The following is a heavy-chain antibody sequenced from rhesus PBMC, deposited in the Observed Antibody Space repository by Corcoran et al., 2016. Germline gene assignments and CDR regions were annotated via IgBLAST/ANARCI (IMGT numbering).Heavy chain of an antibody. CDR3: ARRGDYLGY. Sequence: QVQLQESGPGLVKPSETLSLTCTVSGGSISDSYYWSWIRQPPGKGLEWMGRIYGRGVSTKSNPTLNSRVTISRDTSKNQFCLKLSAVTAADTAVYYCARRGDYLGYWGQGVLVTVAS. CDR2: IYGRGVST. J-gene: IGHJ4*01. CDR1: GGSISDSYY. D-gene: IGHD3-34*01. V-gene: IGHV4-160*01.